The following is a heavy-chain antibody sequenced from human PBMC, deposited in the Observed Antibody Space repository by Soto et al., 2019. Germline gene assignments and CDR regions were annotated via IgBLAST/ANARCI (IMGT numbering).Heavy chain of an antibody. CDR2: ISYDGSNK. J-gene: IGHJ4*02. CDR3: AKEFHTWNYFDY. V-gene: IGHV3-30*18. D-gene: IGHD1-20*01. CDR1: GFTFSNSG. Sequence: GGSLRLSCAASGFTFSNSGMHWVRQAPGKGLEWVAVISYDGSNKYYADSVKGRFTISRDNSKNTLYLQMNSLRAEDTGLYYCAKEFHTWNYFDYWGQGTLVTVSS.